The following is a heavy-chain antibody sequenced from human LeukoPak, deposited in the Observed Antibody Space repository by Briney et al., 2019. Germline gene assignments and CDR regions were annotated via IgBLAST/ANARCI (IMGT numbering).Heavy chain of an antibody. J-gene: IGHJ6*03. CDR1: GGSISSSSYY. Sequence: PSETLSLTCTVSGGSISSSSYYWGWIRQPPGKGLEWIGSIYYSGSTYYNPSLKSRVTISVDTSKNKFSLKLSSVTAADTAVYYCARQGQLVGYYYYYMDVWGKGTTVTVSS. D-gene: IGHD6-6*01. CDR2: IYYSGST. CDR3: ARQGQLVGYYYYYMDV. V-gene: IGHV4-39*01.